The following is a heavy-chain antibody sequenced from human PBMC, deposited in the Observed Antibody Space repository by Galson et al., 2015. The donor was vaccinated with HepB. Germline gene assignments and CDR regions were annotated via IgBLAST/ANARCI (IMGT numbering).Heavy chain of an antibody. CDR2: IYSGGST. CDR3: ARLRHDILTGYWFDP. Sequence: SLRLSCAASGFTVSSNYMSWVRQAPGKGLEWVSVIYSGGSTYYADSVKGRFTISRDNSKNTLYLQMNSLRAEDTAVYYCARLRHDILTGYWFDPWGQGTLVTVSS. J-gene: IGHJ5*02. CDR1: GFTVSSNY. V-gene: IGHV3-66*02. D-gene: IGHD3-9*01.